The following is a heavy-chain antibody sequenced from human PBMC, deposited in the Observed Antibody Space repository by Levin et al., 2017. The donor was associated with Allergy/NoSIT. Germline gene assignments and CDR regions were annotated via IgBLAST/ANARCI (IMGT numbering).Heavy chain of an antibody. Sequence: HPGGSLRLSCAASEFTFSSYAMSWVRQAPGKGLEWVSVINYSGGTTYYADSVKGRSTISRDNSKNTLHLQINSLRADDTALYYCVKMGGSDYGETHWYCDRWGRGTLVTVSS. D-gene: IGHD4-17*01. V-gene: IGHV3-23*01. CDR1: EFTFSSYA. CDR3: VKMGGSDYGETHWYCDR. J-gene: IGHJ2*01. CDR2: INYSGGTT.